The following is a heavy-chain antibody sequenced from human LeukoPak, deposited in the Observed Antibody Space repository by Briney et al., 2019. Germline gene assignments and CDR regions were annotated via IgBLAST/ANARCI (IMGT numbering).Heavy chain of an antibody. V-gene: IGHV1-2*02. CDR1: GYTFTGYY. Sequence: ASVKVSCKASGYTFTGYYMHWVRQAPGQGLEWMGWINPNSGGTNYAQKFQGRVTMTRDTSISTAYMELSRLRSDDTAVYYCARVRGQQLAYYYYYYMDVWGKGTTVTISS. CDR3: ARVRGQQLAYYYYYYMDV. J-gene: IGHJ6*03. CDR2: INPNSGGT. D-gene: IGHD6-13*01.